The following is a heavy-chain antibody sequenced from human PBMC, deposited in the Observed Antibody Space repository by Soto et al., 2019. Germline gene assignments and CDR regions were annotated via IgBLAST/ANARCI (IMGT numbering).Heavy chain of an antibody. Sequence: GGSLRLSCAASGFSVSSKYMSWVRQAPGKGLEWVSVIFSSGGTYYADSVKGRFTISRDNSKNTLYLQMNSLRADDTAVYYCARHDPDGSGPFDYWGQGTLVTVSS. V-gene: IGHV3-53*01. D-gene: IGHD3-22*01. CDR1: GFSVSSKY. CDR3: ARHDPDGSGPFDY. J-gene: IGHJ4*02. CDR2: IFSSGGT.